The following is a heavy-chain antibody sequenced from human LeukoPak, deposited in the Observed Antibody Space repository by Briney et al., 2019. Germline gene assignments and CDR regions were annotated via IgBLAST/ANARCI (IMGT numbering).Heavy chain of an antibody. Sequence: GGSLRLSCAASGFTFSSNYMSWVRQAPGKGLEWVSAIYSGGTTYYADSVKGRFTISRDNSKNTVYLQMNSLRAEDTAVYYCARVGYYNFWSGYLEDWGQGTLVTVSS. CDR1: GFTFSSNY. CDR2: IYSGGTT. D-gene: IGHD3-3*01. V-gene: IGHV3-53*01. J-gene: IGHJ4*02. CDR3: ARVGYYNFWSGYLED.